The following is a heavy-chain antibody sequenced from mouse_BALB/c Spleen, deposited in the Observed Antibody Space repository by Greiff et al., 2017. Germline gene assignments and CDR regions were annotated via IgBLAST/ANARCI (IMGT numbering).Heavy chain of an antibody. J-gene: IGHJ1*01. CDR1: GYTFTSYW. CDR3: ARGIRNWYFDV. Sequence: QVHVKQSGAELARPGASVKLSCKASGYTFTSYWMQWVKQRPGQGLEWIGAIYPGDGDTRYTQKFKGKATLTADKSSSTAYMQLSSLASEDSAVYYCARGIRNWYFDVWGAGTTVTVSS. CDR2: IYPGDGDT. V-gene: IGHV1-87*01.